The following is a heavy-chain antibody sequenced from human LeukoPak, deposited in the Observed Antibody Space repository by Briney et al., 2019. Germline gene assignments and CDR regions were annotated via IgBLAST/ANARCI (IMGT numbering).Heavy chain of an antibody. D-gene: IGHD2-21*02. CDR1: GFTFSNAW. CDR2: INSDGSST. CDR3: ARDPLAYCGGDCYSVWAYNWFDP. V-gene: IGHV3-74*01. J-gene: IGHJ5*02. Sequence: GGSLRLSCAASGFTFSNAWMSWVRQAPGKGLEWVGRINSDGSSTSYADSVKGRFTISRDNAKNTLYLQMNSLRAEDTAVYYCARDPLAYCGGDCYSVWAYNWFDPWGQGTLVTVSS.